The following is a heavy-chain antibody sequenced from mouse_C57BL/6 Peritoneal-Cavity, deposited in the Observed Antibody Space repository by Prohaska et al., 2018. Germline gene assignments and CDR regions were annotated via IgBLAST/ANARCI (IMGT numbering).Heavy chain of an antibody. J-gene: IGHJ4*01. Sequence: EVKLLQSGGGLVQPGGSLKLSCAASGIDFSRYWMSWVRRAPGKGLEWIGEINQDSSTINYAPSRKDKFIIARDNAKNTLYLQMIKVRSEDTDLYYCASSNSYAMDYWGQGTSVTVSA. CDR1: GIDFSRYW. CDR3: ASSNSYAMDY. V-gene: IGHV4-1*01. D-gene: IGHD2-5*01. CDR2: INQDSSTI.